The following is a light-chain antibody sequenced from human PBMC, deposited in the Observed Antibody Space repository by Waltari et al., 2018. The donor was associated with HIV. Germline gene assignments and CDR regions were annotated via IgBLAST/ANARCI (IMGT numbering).Light chain of an antibody. Sequence: SFELTQTPSVSVSPGQTASITCSGDKLGGNYAPWYQNKPGQSPVLVIYHDTKRPSGIPGRFSGSSSGNTVTLTIGGTQALDEAVYYCKAWDSFTGVFGGGTKLTVL. V-gene: IGLV3-1*01. CDR2: HDT. J-gene: IGLJ3*02. CDR1: KLGGNY. CDR3: KAWDSFTGV.